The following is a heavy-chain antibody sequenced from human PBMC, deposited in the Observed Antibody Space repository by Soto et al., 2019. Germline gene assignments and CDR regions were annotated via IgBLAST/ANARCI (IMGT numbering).Heavy chain of an antibody. Sequence: QVQLVESGGGVVQPGRSLRLSCAASGFTFSSYGMHWVRQAPGKGLEWVSVIWYDGSNKYYADSVKGRITISRDNSKNTLYLQMDSLRAEDTAVYYCARSGLAVDDSCDIWCQGTMVTVSS. CDR3: ARSGLAVDDSCDI. CDR1: GFTFSSYG. D-gene: IGHD6-19*01. J-gene: IGHJ3*02. V-gene: IGHV3-33*01. CDR2: IWYDGSNK.